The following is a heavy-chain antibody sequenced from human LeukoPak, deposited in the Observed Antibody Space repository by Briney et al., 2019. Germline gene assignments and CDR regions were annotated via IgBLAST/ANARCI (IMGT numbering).Heavy chain of an antibody. CDR3: ARGSAYYYDSSGYLREYFQH. D-gene: IGHD3-22*01. V-gene: IGHV3-30*04. CDR1: GFTFSSYA. Sequence: GRSLRLSCAASGFTFSSYAMHWVRQAPGKGLGWVAVISYDGSNKYYADSVKGRFTISRDNSKNTLYLQMNSLRAEDTAVYYCARGSAYYYDSSGYLREYFQHWGQGTPVTVSS. CDR2: ISYDGSNK. J-gene: IGHJ1*01.